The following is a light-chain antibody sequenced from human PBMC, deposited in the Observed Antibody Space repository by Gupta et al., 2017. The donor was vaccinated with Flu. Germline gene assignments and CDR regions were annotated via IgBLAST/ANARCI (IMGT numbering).Light chain of an antibody. V-gene: IGLV4-69*01. Sequence: QLVLTHSPSASAAPGASVQLPCPLSSGHSKYAIAWHQQQPEKGPRFLMKLHSDGSHSKGDGIPDRFSGSTSGAERYLTISSLQSDDEGDYYCQTWGTGLEVFGGGTKLTVL. CDR2: LHSDGSH. CDR1: SGHSKYA. CDR3: QTWGTGLEV. J-gene: IGLJ3*02.